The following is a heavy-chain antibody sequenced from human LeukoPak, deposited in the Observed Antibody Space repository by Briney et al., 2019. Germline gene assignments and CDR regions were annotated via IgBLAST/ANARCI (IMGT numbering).Heavy chain of an antibody. Sequence: SQTLSLTCAVSGGSISSGGYCWSWVRQPPGKCLEWIGYIYHSGSTYYNPSLKSRVTISVDRSKNQFSLKLSSVTAADTAVYYCARGSGSVYYDSRGHWYFDLWGRGTLVTVSS. V-gene: IGHV4-30-2*01. CDR1: GGSISSGGYC. CDR3: ARGSGSVYYDSRGHWYFDL. J-gene: IGHJ2*01. CDR2: IYHSGST. D-gene: IGHD3-22*01.